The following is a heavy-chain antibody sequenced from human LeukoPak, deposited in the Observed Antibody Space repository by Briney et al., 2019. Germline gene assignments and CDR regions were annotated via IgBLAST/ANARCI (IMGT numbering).Heavy chain of an antibody. CDR1: GYTFTSNY. Sequence: ASVKVSCKAFGYTFTSNYMHWARQAPGQGPEWMGVISPSGGSTTYAQKFQGRVTMTRDTSTSTVYMELSSLRSEDTAVYYCARGYARSGYPSGYWGQGTLVTVSS. J-gene: IGHJ4*02. CDR2: ISPSGGST. CDR3: ARGYARSGYPSGY. D-gene: IGHD3-22*01. V-gene: IGHV1-46*01.